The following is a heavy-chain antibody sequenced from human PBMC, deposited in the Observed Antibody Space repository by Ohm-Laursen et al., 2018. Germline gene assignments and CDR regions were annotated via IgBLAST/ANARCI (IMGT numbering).Heavy chain of an antibody. J-gene: IGHJ4*02. CDR1: GFTFSTYA. V-gene: IGHV3-11*01. D-gene: IGHD3-10*01. Sequence: SLRLSCSASGFTFSTYAMSWIRQAPGKGLEWISYISSGSVTIHYADSVRGRFTISRDNAKDSLFLQMNSLRAEDTAVYYCARDSSGSGGDSDYWGQGTLVTVSS. CDR2: ISSGSVTI. CDR3: ARDSSGSGGDSDY.